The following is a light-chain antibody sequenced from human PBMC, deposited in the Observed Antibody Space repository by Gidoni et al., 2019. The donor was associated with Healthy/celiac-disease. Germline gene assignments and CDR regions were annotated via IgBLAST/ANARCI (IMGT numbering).Light chain of an antibody. Sequence: ELVLTQSPATLSLSPGERATLSCRASQSVSSYLAGYQQKPGQAPRLLIYDASNRATGIPARFSGSGSGTDFTLTISSLEPEDFAVYYCQQRSNWPTFGQGTKLEIK. J-gene: IGKJ2*01. CDR1: QSVSSY. CDR2: DAS. V-gene: IGKV3-11*01. CDR3: QQRSNWPT.